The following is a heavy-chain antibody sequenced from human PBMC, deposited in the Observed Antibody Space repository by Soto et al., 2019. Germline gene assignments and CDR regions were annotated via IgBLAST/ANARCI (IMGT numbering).Heavy chain of an antibody. CDR3: AREPGIDAFDI. CDR2: ISYDGSNK. Sequence: GSLRLSCAASGFTFSSYAMHWVRQAPGKGLEWMAIISYDGSNKYYADSVKGRFTISRDNSKNTLHLQMNSLRAEDTAVYYCAREPGIDAFDIWGQGTMVTVSS. V-gene: IGHV3-30-3*01. CDR1: GFTFSSYA. J-gene: IGHJ3*02.